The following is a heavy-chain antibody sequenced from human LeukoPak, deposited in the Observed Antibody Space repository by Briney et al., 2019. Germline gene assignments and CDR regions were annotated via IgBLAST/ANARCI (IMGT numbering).Heavy chain of an antibody. CDR3: AKVHVPSSIAALPGDY. V-gene: IGHV3-23*01. CDR2: ISGSGGST. J-gene: IGHJ4*02. D-gene: IGHD6-6*01. Sequence: GGSLRLSCAASGFTFSSYAMSWVRQAPGKGLEWASAISGSGGSTYYADSVKGRFTISRDNSKNTLYLQMNSLRAEDTAVYYCAKVHVPSSIAALPGDYWGQGTLVTVSS. CDR1: GFTFSSYA.